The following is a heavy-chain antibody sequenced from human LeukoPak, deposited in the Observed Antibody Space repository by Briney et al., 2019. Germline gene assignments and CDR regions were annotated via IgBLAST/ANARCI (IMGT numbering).Heavy chain of an antibody. CDR2: IGVGGVTT. CDR1: GFTFSSYS. J-gene: IGHJ4*02. Sequence: TGGSLRLSCAASGFTFSSYSMTWVRQAPGKGLEWVSTIGVGGVTTNYADSVKGRFTVSKDNSKNTLYLQMNSLRAEDTAVYYCAKGLSGSYDYGGQGTLVTVSS. V-gene: IGHV3-23*01. D-gene: IGHD1-26*01. CDR3: AKGLSGSYDY.